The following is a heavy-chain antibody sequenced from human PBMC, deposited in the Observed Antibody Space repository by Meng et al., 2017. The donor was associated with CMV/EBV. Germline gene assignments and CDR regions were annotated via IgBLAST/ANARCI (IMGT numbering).Heavy chain of an antibody. Sequence: SGPTLVNPTQTLTLTCTFSGFSLSTSGVGVGWIRQPPGKALEWLALIYWNDDKRYSPSLKSRLTITKDNSKNQVVLTMTNRDPVDTTTYYYAHSRTVVVPAATIYYYYYGMDVWGQGTTVTVSS. CDR1: GFSLSTSGVG. J-gene: IGHJ6*02. D-gene: IGHD2-2*01. CDR2: IYWNDDK. CDR3: AHSRTVVVPAATIYYYYYGMDV. V-gene: IGHV2-5*01.